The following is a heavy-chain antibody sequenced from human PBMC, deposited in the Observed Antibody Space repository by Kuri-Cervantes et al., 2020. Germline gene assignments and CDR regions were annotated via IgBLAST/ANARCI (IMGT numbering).Heavy chain of an antibody. CDR1: GYTLTELS. V-gene: IGHV1-2*02. Sequence: GESLKISCKVSGYTLTELSMHWVRQAPGQGLEWMGWINPNSGGTNYAPKFQGRVTMTRDTSINTVYMELTNLRSDDTAIYYCARDHSGGWFDPWGQGVLVTVSS. D-gene: IGHD1-26*01. CDR3: ARDHSGGWFDP. CDR2: INPNSGGT. J-gene: IGHJ5*02.